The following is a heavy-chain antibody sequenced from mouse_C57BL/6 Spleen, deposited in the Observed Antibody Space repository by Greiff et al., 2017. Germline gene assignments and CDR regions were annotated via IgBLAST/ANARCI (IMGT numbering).Heavy chain of an antibody. D-gene: IGHD2-3*01. CDR2: IHPNSGST. Sequence: QVQLQQPGAELVKPGASVKLSCKASGYTFTSYWMHWVKQRPGQGLEWIGMIHPNSGSTNYNEKFKSKATLTVDKSSSTAYMQLSSLTSEDSAVYYCARGVIYDGYAMGYWGQGTSVTVSS. J-gene: IGHJ4*01. V-gene: IGHV1-64*01. CDR1: GYTFTSYW. CDR3: ARGVIYDGYAMGY.